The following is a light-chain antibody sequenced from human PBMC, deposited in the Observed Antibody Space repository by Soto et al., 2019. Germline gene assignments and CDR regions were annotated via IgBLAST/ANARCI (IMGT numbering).Light chain of an antibody. V-gene: IGKV3-15*01. CDR1: ESVSNY. CDR2: GAS. CDR3: QQYNNWPPLT. J-gene: IGKJ4*01. Sequence: EIVMTQSPGTLSVSPGDRATLSCRASESVSNYIAWYQQKPGQAPRLLIYGASTRATGVPVRFSGSGSGTDFTLTISSLQSEDFAVYYCQQYNNWPPLTFGGGTKVDIK.